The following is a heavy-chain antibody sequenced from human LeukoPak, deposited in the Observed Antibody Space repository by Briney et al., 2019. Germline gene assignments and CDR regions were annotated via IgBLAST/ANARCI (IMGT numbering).Heavy chain of an antibody. CDR2: IYHSGST. D-gene: IGHD3-10*01. V-gene: IGHV4-4*02. CDR1: GGSISSSNW. J-gene: IGHJ4*02. CDR3: ARAPIYGLGSYRTIFDY. Sequence: PSETLSLTCAVSGGSISSSNWWSWVRQPPGKGLEWIGEIYHSGSTNYNPSLKSRVTISVDKSKNQFSLKLSSVTAADTAVYYCARAPIYGLGSYRTIFDYWGQGTLVTVSS.